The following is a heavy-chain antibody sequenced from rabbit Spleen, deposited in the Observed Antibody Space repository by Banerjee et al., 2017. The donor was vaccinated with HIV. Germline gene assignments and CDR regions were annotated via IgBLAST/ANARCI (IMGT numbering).Heavy chain of an antibody. J-gene: IGHJ4*01. CDR2: IAGSSSGFT. Sequence: QSLEESGGDLVKPGGTLTLTCTVSGFSFSSNWICWVRQAPGKGLEWISCIAGSSSGFTYSATWAKGRFTISKTSSTTVTLQMTSLTDADTATYFCARFYAGYGDFGYAAMWVPGTLVTVS. CDR3: ARFYAGYGDFGYAAM. CDR1: GFSFSSNW. V-gene: IGHV1S40*01. D-gene: IGHD7-1*01.